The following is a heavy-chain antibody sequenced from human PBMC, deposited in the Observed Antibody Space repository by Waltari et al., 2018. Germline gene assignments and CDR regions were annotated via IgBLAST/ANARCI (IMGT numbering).Heavy chain of an antibody. D-gene: IGHD6-19*01. CDR1: GFTFDDYA. CDR3: AKGGTLGVAGLNWFDP. Sequence: EVQLVESGGGLVQPGRSLRLSCAASGFTFDDYAMHWVRQAPGKGLEWVSGIRWNRGSIGYADSVKGRFTISRDNAKNSLYLQMNSLRAEDTALYYCAKGGTLGVAGLNWFDPWGQGTLVTVSS. V-gene: IGHV3-9*01. J-gene: IGHJ5*02. CDR2: IRWNRGSI.